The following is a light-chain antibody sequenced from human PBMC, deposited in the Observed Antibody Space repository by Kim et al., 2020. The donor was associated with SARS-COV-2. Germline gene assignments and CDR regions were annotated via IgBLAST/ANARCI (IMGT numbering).Light chain of an antibody. J-gene: IGKJ2*01. CDR3: QHYSRFPYT. Sequence: SASVGDRVTITCRASENICTWLAWYQQKPGRAPSLLIYLASTLESGVPSRFSGTGSGTEFSLSITSLQPDDFATYYCQHYSRFPYTFGQGTKLES. CDR1: ENICTW. V-gene: IGKV1-5*03. CDR2: LAS.